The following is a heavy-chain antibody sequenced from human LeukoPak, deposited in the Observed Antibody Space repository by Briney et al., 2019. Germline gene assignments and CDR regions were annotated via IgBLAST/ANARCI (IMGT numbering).Heavy chain of an antibody. J-gene: IGHJ3*02. CDR1: GFTFITYA. V-gene: IGHV3-23*01. CDR3: ASLPPYGDYGENAFDI. CDR2: ISGSGTGGRT. D-gene: IGHD4-17*01. Sequence: GGSLRLSCAASGFTFITYAMSWVRQAPGKGLEWVSGISGSGTGGRTYYADSVKGRFTISRDNSKNTLYLQMNSLRAEDTAVYYCASLPPYGDYGENAFDIWGQGTMVTVSS.